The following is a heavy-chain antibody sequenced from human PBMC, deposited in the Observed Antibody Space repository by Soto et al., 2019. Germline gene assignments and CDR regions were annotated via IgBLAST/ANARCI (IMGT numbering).Heavy chain of an antibody. CDR1: GSTFSGYG. D-gene: IGHD3-22*01. V-gene: IGHV3-30*03. Sequence: PVGSLRLSCAASGSTFSGYGLHWVRQAPGKGLEWLAAISYDGRDEYYADSVKGRFTISRDNSKNTLYLQMDNLRPEDTAVYYCARPYDSKTYFFVPAFDYWGQGTLVTVSS. CDR2: ISYDGRDE. CDR3: ARPYDSKTYFFVPAFDY. J-gene: IGHJ4*02.